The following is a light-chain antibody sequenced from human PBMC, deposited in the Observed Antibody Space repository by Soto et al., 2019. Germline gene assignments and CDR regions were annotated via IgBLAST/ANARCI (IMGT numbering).Light chain of an antibody. V-gene: IGKV3-20*01. CDR1: HSISSSF. CDR2: GAS. J-gene: IGKJ5*01. CDR3: QQYDNSPIT. Sequence: VVTQSPGILSLSTGERASLSCGASHSISSSFLAWYQQKPGQAPRLLIYGASSRATGIPDRFSGTGSETDFTLTVSRLEPEDFAVYYCQQYDNSPITFGQGTRLEIK.